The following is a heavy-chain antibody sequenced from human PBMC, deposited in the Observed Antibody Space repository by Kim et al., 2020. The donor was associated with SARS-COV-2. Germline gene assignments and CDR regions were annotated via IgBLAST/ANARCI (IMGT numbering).Heavy chain of an antibody. CDR3: AFDF. Sequence: INDDGTDTRYADSVKGRFTISRDNAKNTLYLQRTSLRAEDTAVYYCAFDFWGQGTLVTVSS. CDR2: INDDGTDT. V-gene: IGHV3-74*01. J-gene: IGHJ4*02.